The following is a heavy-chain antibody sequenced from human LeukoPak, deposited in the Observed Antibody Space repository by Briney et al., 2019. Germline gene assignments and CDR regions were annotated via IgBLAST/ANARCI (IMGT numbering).Heavy chain of an antibody. CDR2: ISGGGGST. D-gene: IGHD3-22*01. CDR1: AFTFSSYA. J-gene: IGHJ4*02. CDR3: AKDGHYDSSGPYYFDY. Sequence: GGSLRLSCADSAFTFSSYAMRWVRQAPGKGLEWVSAISGGGGSTYYADSVKGRFTISRDNSKNTLYLQMNSLRAEDTAVYYCAKDGHYDSSGPYYFDYWGQGTLVTVSS. V-gene: IGHV3-23*01.